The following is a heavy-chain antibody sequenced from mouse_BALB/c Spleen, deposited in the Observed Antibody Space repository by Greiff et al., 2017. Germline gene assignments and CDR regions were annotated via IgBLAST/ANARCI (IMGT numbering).Heavy chain of an antibody. V-gene: IGHV5-12-2*01. D-gene: IGHD2-1*01. Sequence: DVQLVESGGGLVQPGGSLKLSCAASGFTFSSYTMSWVRQTPEKRLEWVAYISNGGGSTYYPDTVKGRFTISRDNAKNTQYLQMSSLKSEDTAMYYGARHDGNYVGLGRYCDYWGQGTTLTVSS. J-gene: IGHJ2*01. CDR3: ARHDGNYVGLGRYCDY. CDR1: GFTFSSYT. CDR2: ISNGGGST.